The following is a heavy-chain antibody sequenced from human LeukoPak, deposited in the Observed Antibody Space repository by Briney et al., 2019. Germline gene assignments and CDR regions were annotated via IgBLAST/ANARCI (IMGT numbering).Heavy chain of an antibody. J-gene: IGHJ4*02. CDR2: ISYGASGK. CDR3: TKDLSSAWALDY. V-gene: IGHV3-30*18. D-gene: IGHD6-19*01. CDR1: GFTFSNSG. Sequence: GGSLRLSCADSGFTFSNSGMHWVRQAPGKGLEWVAFISYGASGKYYADSVKGRFTVSRDNSKNTLYLQMNSLRAEDTAVYYCTKDLSSAWALDYWGQGTLVTVSS.